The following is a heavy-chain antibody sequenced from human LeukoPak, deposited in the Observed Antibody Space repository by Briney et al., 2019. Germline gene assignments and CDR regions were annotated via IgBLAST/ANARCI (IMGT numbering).Heavy chain of an antibody. V-gene: IGHV3-21*01. CDR3: ARDSSTTYYYDSSGYNFDY. CDR2: ISSSSYI. D-gene: IGHD3-22*01. CDR1: GFTFSSYS. J-gene: IGHJ4*02. Sequence: GGSLRLSCAASGFTFSSYSMNWVRQAPGKGLEWVSSISSSSYIYYADSVKGRFTISRDNAKNSLYLQMNSLRAEDTAVYYCARDSSTTYYYDSSGYNFDYWGQGTLVTVSS.